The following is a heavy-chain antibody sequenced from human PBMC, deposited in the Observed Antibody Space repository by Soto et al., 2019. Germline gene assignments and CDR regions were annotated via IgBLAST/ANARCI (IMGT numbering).Heavy chain of an antibody. Sequence: GGSLRLSCAASGFTFSSYAMSWVRQAPGKGLEWVSAISGSGGSTYYADSVKGRFTISRDNSKNTLYLQMNSLRAEDTAVYYCAKVRTIFGVVPITLYYYYGMDVWGQGTTVTVSS. D-gene: IGHD3-3*01. J-gene: IGHJ6*02. CDR1: GFTFSSYA. CDR3: AKVRTIFGVVPITLYYYYGMDV. CDR2: ISGSGGST. V-gene: IGHV3-23*01.